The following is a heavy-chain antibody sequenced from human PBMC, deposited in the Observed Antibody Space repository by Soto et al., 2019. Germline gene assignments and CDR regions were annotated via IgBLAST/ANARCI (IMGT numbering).Heavy chain of an antibody. CDR2: IGGTGTGK. CDR3: ARDLKSGISYFDY. V-gene: IGHV3-48*01. Sequence: GGSLRLSCTASGFSFGAYSMNWVRQAPGRGLEWVSFIGGTGTGKYYADSVKGRFTISRDNAANSLYLQMTSLRADDTAIYYCARDLKSGISYFDYWGQGVLVTVSS. J-gene: IGHJ4*02. CDR1: GFSFGAYS. D-gene: IGHD2-8*02.